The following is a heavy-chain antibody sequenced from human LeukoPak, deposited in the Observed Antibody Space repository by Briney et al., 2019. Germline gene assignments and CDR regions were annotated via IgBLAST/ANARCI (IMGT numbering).Heavy chain of an antibody. CDR2: IYYRGST. V-gene: IGHV4-59*01. J-gene: IGHJ4*02. Sequence: PSETLSLTCTGSGGSISSYYWSWIRQPPGRGLEWIGYIYYRGSTNYNPSLKSRVTISVDTSKNQSSLTLSSVTAADTAVYYCAREGATVTSFDYWGEGTLVTVSS. CDR1: GGSISSYY. CDR3: AREGATVTSFDY. D-gene: IGHD4-11*01.